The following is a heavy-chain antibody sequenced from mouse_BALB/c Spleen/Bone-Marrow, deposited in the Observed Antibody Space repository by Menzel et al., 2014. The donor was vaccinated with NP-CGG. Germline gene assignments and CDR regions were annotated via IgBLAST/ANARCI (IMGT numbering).Heavy chain of an antibody. CDR1: GFNIKDTY. D-gene: IGHD4-1*01. Sequence: VQLKQSGAELVKPGASVKLSCTASGFNIKDTYMHWAKQRPEQGLEWIGRIDPANGNTKYDPKFQGKATITADTSSNTAYLQLSSLTSEDTAVYYCARWGKLGRGYFDVWGAGTTVTVSS. CDR3: ARWGKLGRGYFDV. J-gene: IGHJ1*01. CDR2: IDPANGNT. V-gene: IGHV14-3*02.